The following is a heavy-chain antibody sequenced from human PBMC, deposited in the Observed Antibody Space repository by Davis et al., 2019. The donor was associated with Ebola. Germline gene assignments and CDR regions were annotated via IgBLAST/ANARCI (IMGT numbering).Heavy chain of an antibody. CDR3: ASGYSYGYGAFDY. Sequence: GESLKISCTDSVITFSSYAMTWVRQAPGKGLEWVAVVSYDGRHKYYADSVKGRFTISRENSKNALYLQMNGLRAEDTAVYYCASGYSYGYGAFDYWGQGTLVTVSS. D-gene: IGHD5-18*01. CDR1: VITFSSYA. J-gene: IGHJ4*02. V-gene: IGHV3-30*03. CDR2: VSYDGRHK.